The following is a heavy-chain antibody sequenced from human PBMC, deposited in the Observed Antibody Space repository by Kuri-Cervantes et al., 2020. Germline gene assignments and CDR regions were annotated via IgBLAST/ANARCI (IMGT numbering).Heavy chain of an antibody. J-gene: IGHJ4*02. CDR2: ISYDGSNK. D-gene: IGHD5-24*01. Sequence: GESLKISCAASGFTFSSYGMHWVRQAPGKGLEWVAVISYDGSNKYYADSVKGRFTISRDNSKNTLYLQMNSLRAEDTAVYYCARWLQFFDYWGQGTLVTVSS. CDR3: ARWLQFFDY. V-gene: IGHV3-30*03. CDR1: GFTFSSYG.